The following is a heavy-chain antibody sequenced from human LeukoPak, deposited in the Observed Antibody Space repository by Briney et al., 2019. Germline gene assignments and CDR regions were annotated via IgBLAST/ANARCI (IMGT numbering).Heavy chain of an antibody. V-gene: IGHV3-53*01. CDR3: AKDYYDSSGYYLHYYYYHMDV. D-gene: IGHD3-22*01. J-gene: IGHJ6*03. CDR2: IYSGGST. CDR1: GFTVSSNY. Sequence: PGGSLRLSCAASGFTVSSNYMSWVRQAPGKGLEWVSVIYSGGSTYYADSVKGRFTISRDNSKNTLYLQMNSLRAEDTAVYYCAKDYYDSSGYYLHYYYYHMDVWGKGTTVTVSS.